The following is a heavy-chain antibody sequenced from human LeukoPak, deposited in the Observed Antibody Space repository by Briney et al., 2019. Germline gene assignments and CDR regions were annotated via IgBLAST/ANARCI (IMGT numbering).Heavy chain of an antibody. CDR1: GGYFSGNY. CDR2: INHSGST. D-gene: IGHD6-13*01. Sequence: SETLSLTCAVYGGYFSGNYWTWIRQPPGKGLEWIGEINHSGSTNHNPSLKSRVTISVDTSKNHFSLKLRSVTAADTAVYYCARAPAATGTIDYWGQGTLVTVSS. J-gene: IGHJ4*02. V-gene: IGHV4-34*01. CDR3: ARAPAATGTIDY.